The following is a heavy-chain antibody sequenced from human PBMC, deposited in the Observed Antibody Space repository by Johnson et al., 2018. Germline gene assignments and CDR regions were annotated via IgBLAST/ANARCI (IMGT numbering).Heavy chain of an antibody. CDR3: ASDLGLMGGTYYYYGLDG. CDR2: IYYDGSNK. J-gene: IGHJ6*02. V-gene: IGHV3-33*01. Sequence: VQLLESGGGVVQPGRSLRLSCAASGFTFSNYGMHWVRQAPGKGLEWVAVIYYDGSNKYYADSVKGRFTISRDNSRNTLYLQMNSLGGEETAVYYCASDLGLMGGTYYYYGLDGRGQGTTGTV. D-gene: IGHD1-7*01. CDR1: GFTFSNYG.